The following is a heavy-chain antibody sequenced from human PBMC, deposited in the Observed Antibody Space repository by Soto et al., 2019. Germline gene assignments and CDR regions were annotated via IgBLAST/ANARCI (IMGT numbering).Heavy chain of an antibody. V-gene: IGHV1-3*01. J-gene: IGHJ4*02. CDR3: VRDYASDSGVHLDF. Sequence: QVQLGQSGTEVKKPGASVKVSCKASGYRFTHYVIHWVRQAPGQRLEWMGWIGAGDGKTYYSQNFQGRVTITKDTSASTAYTELSSLISEDTAVYYCVRDYASDSGVHLDFWGQGTLVTVSS. CDR2: IGAGDGKT. D-gene: IGHD3-22*01. CDR1: GYRFTHYV.